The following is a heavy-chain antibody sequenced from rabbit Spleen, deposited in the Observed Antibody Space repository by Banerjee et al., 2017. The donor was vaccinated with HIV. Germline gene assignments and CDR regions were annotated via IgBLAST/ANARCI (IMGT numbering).Heavy chain of an antibody. CDR1: GFSFSSGYD. CDR2: IWTGSTSIT. CDR3: ARDPNYASGHYIYGL. D-gene: IGHD1-1*01. V-gene: IGHV1S40*01. J-gene: IGHJ6*01. Sequence: QSLEESGGDLVKPGASLTLTCTASGFSFSSGYDMCWVRQATGKGLEWIGTIWTGSTSITWYANWALGRFTISKTSSTTVTLQLNSLTAADTATYFCARDPNYASGHYIYGLWGPGTLVTV.